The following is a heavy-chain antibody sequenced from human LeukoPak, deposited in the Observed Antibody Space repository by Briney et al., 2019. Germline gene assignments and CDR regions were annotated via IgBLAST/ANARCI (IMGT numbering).Heavy chain of an antibody. CDR2: IWYDGSNK. Sequence: GRSLRLSCAASGFTFSGYGMHWVRQAPGKGLEWVAVIWYDGSNKYYADSVKGRFTISRDNSENTLYLQMNSLRAEDTAVYYCARGRGGSYGGNSGHFDYWGQGTLVTVSS. J-gene: IGHJ4*02. D-gene: IGHD4-23*01. CDR1: GFTFSGYG. CDR3: ARGRGGSYGGNSGHFDY. V-gene: IGHV3-33*01.